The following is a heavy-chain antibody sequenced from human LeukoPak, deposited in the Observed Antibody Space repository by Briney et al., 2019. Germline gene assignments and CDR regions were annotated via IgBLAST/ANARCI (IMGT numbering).Heavy chain of an antibody. CDR1: GFTFSSYA. D-gene: IGHD3-10*01. V-gene: IGHV3-15*01. CDR3: ATDRPWRGVY. J-gene: IGHJ4*02. Sequence: PGGSLRLSCAASGFTFSSYAMSWVRQAPGKGLEWVGRIKTKTDGGTTDYAAPVKGRFTISRDDSKNTLYLQMNSLKIEDTAVYYCATDRPWRGVYWGQGTLVTVSS. CDR2: IKTKTDGGTT.